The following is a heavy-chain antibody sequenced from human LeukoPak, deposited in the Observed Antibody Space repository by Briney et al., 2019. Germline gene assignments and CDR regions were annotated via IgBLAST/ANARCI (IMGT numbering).Heavy chain of an antibody. Sequence: GGSLRLTCAASGFTVSSNYMSWVRQAPGKGLEWVSVIYSGGSTYYADSVKGRFTISRDNSKNTLYLQMNSLRAEDTAVYYCARVPSSSGIDYWGQGTLVTVSS. CDR3: ARVPSSSGIDY. CDR1: GFTVSSNY. V-gene: IGHV3-53*01. J-gene: IGHJ4*02. D-gene: IGHD3-22*01. CDR2: IYSGGST.